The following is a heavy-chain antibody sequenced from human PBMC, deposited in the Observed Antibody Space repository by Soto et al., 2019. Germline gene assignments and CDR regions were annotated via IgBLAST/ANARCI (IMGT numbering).Heavy chain of an antibody. CDR2: IWFDGSNK. CDR3: AKVGPYDSGSYMFRYDRFDP. CDR1: GFRFSTYA. D-gene: IGHD3-10*01. V-gene: IGHV3-33*03. Sequence: PGGSLRLSCAASGFRFSTYAMHWVRQAPGKGLEWVAVIWFDGSNKYYVDSVKGRFTISRDNAKNSLYLQMDSLRAEDTAVYYCAKVGPYDSGSYMFRYDRFDPWGQGTQVTVSS. J-gene: IGHJ5*02.